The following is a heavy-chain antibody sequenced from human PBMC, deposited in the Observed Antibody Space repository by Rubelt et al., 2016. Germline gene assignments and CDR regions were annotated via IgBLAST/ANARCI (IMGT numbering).Heavy chain of an antibody. CDR1: GFTFSSYS. D-gene: IGHD5-18*01. CDR3: ARGIQLWLEGPLDV. V-gene: IGHV3-48*02. J-gene: IGHJ6*02. Sequence: EVQQVESGGGLVQPGGSLRLSCAASGFTFSSYSMNWVRQAPGKGLEWVSYISSSSSTIYYADSVKGRFTISRDNAKNSLYLQMNSLRDEDTAVYYCARGIQLWLEGPLDVWGQGTTVTVSS. CDR2: ISSSSSTI.